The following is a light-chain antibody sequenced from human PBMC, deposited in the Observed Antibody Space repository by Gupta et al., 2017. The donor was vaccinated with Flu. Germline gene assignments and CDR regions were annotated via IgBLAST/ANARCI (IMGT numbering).Light chain of an antibody. J-gene: IGLJ1*01. CDR3: QSYDSSLSGPSYV. V-gene: IGLV1-40*01. CDR1: TSNIGAGYD. Sequence: QSVLTQPPSVSGAPGQRVTIPCTGSTSNIGAGYDVQWYQQLPGTAPKLLIYVNGNRPSGVPDRFSGSKSGTSASLAITGLQAEDEADYYCQSYDSSLSGPSYVFGTGTKVTVL. CDR2: VNG.